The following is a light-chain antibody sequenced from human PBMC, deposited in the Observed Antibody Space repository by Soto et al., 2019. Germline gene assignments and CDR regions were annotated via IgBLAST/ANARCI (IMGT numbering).Light chain of an antibody. CDR1: SSDVGAYNF. CDR3: SSYTSTNTPDV. CDR2: EVT. Sequence: QSALTQPASVSGSPGQSITISCTGSSSDVGAYNFVSWYQHHPGRAPKLILYEVTTRPSGVSSRFSGSKSGNTASLTISGLQADDEATYYCSSYTSTNTPDVFGTGTKVTV. V-gene: IGLV2-14*01. J-gene: IGLJ1*01.